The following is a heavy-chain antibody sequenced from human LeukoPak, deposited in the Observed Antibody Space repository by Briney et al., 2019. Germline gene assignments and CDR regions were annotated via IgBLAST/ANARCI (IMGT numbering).Heavy chain of an antibody. CDR1: GFSFSDYS. D-gene: IGHD5-24*01. Sequence: GGSLRLSCAASGFSFSDYSMNWVRQAPGKGLEWVSYISSSSDAMYYADSVRGRFTISRDNAENSVYLQMTNLRVEDAAVYYCARDRWPYDAYDVWGQGTVVTVSS. V-gene: IGHV3-21*05. CDR3: ARDRWPYDAYDV. J-gene: IGHJ3*01. CDR2: ISSSSDAM.